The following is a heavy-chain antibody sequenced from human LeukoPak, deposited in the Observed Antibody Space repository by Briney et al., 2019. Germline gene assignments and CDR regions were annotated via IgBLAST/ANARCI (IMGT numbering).Heavy chain of an antibody. CDR3: ARWLQFGAEGWFDP. D-gene: IGHD5-24*01. CDR2: IITIFGTA. Sequence: SVKVSCTASGGTFSSYAISWVRQAPGQGLEWMGRIITIFGTANYAQKFQGRVTITTDESTSTAYMELSSLRSEDTAVYYCARWLQFGAEGWFDPWGQGTLVTVSS. J-gene: IGHJ5*02. V-gene: IGHV1-69*05. CDR1: GGTFSSYA.